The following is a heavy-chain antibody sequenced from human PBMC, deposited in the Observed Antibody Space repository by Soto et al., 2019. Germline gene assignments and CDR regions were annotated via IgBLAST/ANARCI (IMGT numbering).Heavy chain of an antibody. CDR1: GFTFIGSA. Sequence: WGSLRLSCAACGFTFIGSAMHWVRQASGKGLEWVGRIRSKANSYATAYAASVKGRFTISRDDSKNTAYLQMNSLKTEDTAVYYCTRPTVPAPWGQGTLVTVYS. CDR3: TRPTVPAP. D-gene: IGHD2-2*01. CDR2: IRSKANSYAT. J-gene: IGHJ5*02. V-gene: IGHV3-73*01.